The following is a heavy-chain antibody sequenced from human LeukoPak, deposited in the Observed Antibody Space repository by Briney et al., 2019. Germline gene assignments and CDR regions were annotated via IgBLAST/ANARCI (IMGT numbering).Heavy chain of an antibody. CDR2: ISWNSGSI. D-gene: IGHD5-24*01. J-gene: IGHJ4*02. Sequence: GGSLRLSCAAPGFTFDDYAMHWVRQAPGKGLEGVSGISWNSGSIGYADSVKGRFTISRDNAKNSLYLQVNSLRAEDTALYYCAKDYSLRWLQGVGRYWGQGTLVTASS. CDR3: AKDYSLRWLQGVGRY. CDR1: GFTFDDYA. V-gene: IGHV3-9*01.